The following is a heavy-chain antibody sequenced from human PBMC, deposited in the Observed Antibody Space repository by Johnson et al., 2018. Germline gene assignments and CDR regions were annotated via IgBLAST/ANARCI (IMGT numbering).Heavy chain of an antibody. D-gene: IGHD6-13*01. V-gene: IGHV3-30*18. Sequence: QVQPVQSGGGVVQPGRSXRLSCAASGFTFSSYGMHWVRPAPGKGLEWVAVVSYDGSNKYYADSVKGRFTISRDDSKNTLYLQMNRLSAEDTAVYYCAKAAPAGMGGKYYYYYMDVWGKGTTVTVSS. J-gene: IGHJ6*03. CDR3: AKAAPAGMGGKYYYYYMDV. CDR2: VSYDGSNK. CDR1: GFTFSSYG.